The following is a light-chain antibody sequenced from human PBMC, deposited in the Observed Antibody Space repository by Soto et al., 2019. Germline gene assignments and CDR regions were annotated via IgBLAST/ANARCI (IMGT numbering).Light chain of an antibody. CDR1: SSDVGFYNY. V-gene: IGLV2-14*01. Sequence: QSALTQPASVSGSPGQSITISCTGTSSDVGFYNYVSWYQQHPGKAPKLMIYEVSDRPSGVSNRFSGSKSGNTASLTISGLQAEDEADYYCSSYTTSSILVFGGGTKLTVL. CDR2: EVS. CDR3: SSYTTSSILV. J-gene: IGLJ3*02.